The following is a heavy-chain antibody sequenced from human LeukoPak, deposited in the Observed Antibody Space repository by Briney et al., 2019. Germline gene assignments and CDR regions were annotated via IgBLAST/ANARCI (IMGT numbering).Heavy chain of an antibody. CDR2: IYYSGST. D-gene: IGHD5-18*01. Sequence: PSETLSLTCTVSGGSISSSSYYWGWIRQPPGKGLEWIGSIYYSGSTYYNPSLKSRVTISVDTSKDQFSLKLSSVTAADTAVYYCARDQRDRAFDYWGQGTLVTVSS. J-gene: IGHJ4*02. CDR3: ARDQRDRAFDY. V-gene: IGHV4-39*07. CDR1: GGSISSSSYY.